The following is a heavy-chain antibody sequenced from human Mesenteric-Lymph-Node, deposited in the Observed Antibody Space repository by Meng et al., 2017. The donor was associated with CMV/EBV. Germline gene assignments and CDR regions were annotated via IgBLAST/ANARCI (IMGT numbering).Heavy chain of an antibody. Sequence: GGSLRLSCAASGFTFSSYSMNWVRQAPGKGLEWVSYISSSSSTIYYADSVKGRFTISRDNAKNSLYLQMNSLRAEDTAVYYCARDPGDGGMDVWGQGTTVTVSS. CDR3: ARDPGDGGMDV. V-gene: IGHV3-48*04. J-gene: IGHJ6*02. CDR1: GFTFSSYS. CDR2: ISSSSSTI. D-gene: IGHD5-24*01.